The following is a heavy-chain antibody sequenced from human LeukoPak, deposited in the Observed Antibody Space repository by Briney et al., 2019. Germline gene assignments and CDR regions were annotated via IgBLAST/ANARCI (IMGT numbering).Heavy chain of an antibody. V-gene: IGHV4-31*03. CDR2: IYYSGST. J-gene: IGHJ5*02. CDR3: ARGQFGEGDP. CDR1: GGSISSGGYY. D-gene: IGHD3-10*01. Sequence: SQTLSLTCTVSGGSISSGGYYWSWIRQHPGKGLEWIGYIYYSGSTYYNPSLKSRVTISVDTSKNQFSLKLSSVTAADTAVYYCARGQFGEGDPWGQGTLVTVSS.